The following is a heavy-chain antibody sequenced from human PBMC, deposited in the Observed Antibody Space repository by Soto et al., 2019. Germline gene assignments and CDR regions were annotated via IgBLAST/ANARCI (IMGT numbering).Heavy chain of an antibody. J-gene: IGHJ6*02. D-gene: IGHD3-3*01. V-gene: IGHV1-69*13. CDR1: GGTFSSYA. Sequence: SVKVSCKSSGGTFSSYAISWVRQAPGQGLECMGGIIPIFGTANYAQKFQGRVTITADESTSTAYMELSSLRSEDTAVYYCARDRVTIFGVVIIDRNYYYGMDVWGQGTTVTVSS. CDR2: IIPIFGTA. CDR3: ARDRVTIFGVVIIDRNYYYGMDV.